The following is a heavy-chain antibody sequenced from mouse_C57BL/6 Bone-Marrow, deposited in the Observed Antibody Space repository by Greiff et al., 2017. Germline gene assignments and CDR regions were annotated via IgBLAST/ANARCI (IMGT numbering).Heavy chain of an antibody. CDR3: ARHDYGSRGDWYFGG. V-gene: IGHV5-2*01. J-gene: IGHJ1*03. CDR2: INSDGGST. D-gene: IGHD1-1*01. Sequence: EVQVVESGGGLVQPGASLKLSCESNEYEFPSHDMSWVRKTPEKRLELVAAINSDGGSTYYPDTMERRFTISRDNTKTTLYLQMSSLRSEDTALYYCARHDYGSRGDWYFGGWGTGTTVTVSS. CDR1: EYEFPSHD.